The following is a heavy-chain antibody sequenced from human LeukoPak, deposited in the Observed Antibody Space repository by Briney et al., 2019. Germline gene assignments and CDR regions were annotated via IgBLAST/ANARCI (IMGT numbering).Heavy chain of an antibody. CDR2: FDPEDGET. V-gene: IGHV1-24*01. Sequence: GASVKVSCKVSGYTLTELSMHWVRQAPGKGLEWMGGFDPEDGETIYAQKFQGRVTMTEDTSTDTAYMELSSLRSEDTAVYYCATDLPRGRLGELSPTNYYYYGMDVWGQGTTVTVSS. CDR1: GYTLTELS. J-gene: IGHJ6*02. CDR3: ATDLPRGRLGELSPTNYYYYGMDV. D-gene: IGHD3-16*02.